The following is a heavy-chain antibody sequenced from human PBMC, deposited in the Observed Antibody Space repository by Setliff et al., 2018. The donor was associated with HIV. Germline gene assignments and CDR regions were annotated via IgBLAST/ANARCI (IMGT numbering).Heavy chain of an antibody. Sequence: SETLSLTCTVSGDSISSDFYWGWIRQPPGKGLEWIASIYHSGNTYYMPSLQSRVTISVDVSKNQFSLKLNSVTAADTAVYYCARGEACGGGCHYAFELWGRGTMVTVSS. V-gene: IGHV4-38-2*02. CDR2: IYHSGNT. CDR3: ARGEACGGGCHYAFEL. CDR1: GDSISSDFY. D-gene: IGHD2-21*02. J-gene: IGHJ3*01.